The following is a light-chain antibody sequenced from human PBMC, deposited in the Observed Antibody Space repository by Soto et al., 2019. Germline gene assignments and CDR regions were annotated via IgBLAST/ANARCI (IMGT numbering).Light chain of an antibody. Sequence: EIVLTQSPGTLSLSPGERATLSCRASQSVSSSYLARYQQKPGQAPRLLIYGASSRATGIPDRFSGSGSGTDFTLTISRLEPEDFAVYYCQQYGSSPVTFGQGTKLEIK. CDR2: GAS. V-gene: IGKV3-20*01. CDR1: QSVSSSY. CDR3: QQYGSSPVT. J-gene: IGKJ2*01.